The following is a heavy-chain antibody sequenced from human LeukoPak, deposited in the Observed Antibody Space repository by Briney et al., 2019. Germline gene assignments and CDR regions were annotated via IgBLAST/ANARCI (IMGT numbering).Heavy chain of an antibody. CDR1: GYTFTSYG. D-gene: IGHD3-22*01. V-gene: IGHV1-18*01. Sequence: ASVKVSRKASGYTFTSYGISWVRQAPGQGLEWMGWISAYNGNTNYAQKLQGRVTTTTDTSTSTAYMELRSLRSDDTAVYYCACGIVVAQLDYWGQGTLVTVSS. CDR2: ISAYNGNT. CDR3: ACGIVVAQLDY. J-gene: IGHJ4*02.